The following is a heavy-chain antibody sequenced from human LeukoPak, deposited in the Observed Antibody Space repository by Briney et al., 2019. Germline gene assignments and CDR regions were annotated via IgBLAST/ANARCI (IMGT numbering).Heavy chain of an antibody. Sequence: SETLSLTCAVYGGSFSGYYWSLIRQPPGKGLEWIGEINHSGSTNYNPSLKSRVTISVDTSKNQFSLKLSSVTAADTAVYYCAREPSYSSSGAFDIWGQGTMVTVSS. V-gene: IGHV4-34*01. CDR1: GGSFSGYY. CDR2: INHSGST. CDR3: AREPSYSSSGAFDI. D-gene: IGHD6-6*01. J-gene: IGHJ3*02.